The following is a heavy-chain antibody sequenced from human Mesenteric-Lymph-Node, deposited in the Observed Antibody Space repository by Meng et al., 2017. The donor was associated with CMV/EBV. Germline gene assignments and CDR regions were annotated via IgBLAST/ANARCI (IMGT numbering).Heavy chain of an antibody. CDR3: ARISNTVSPGDY. D-gene: IGHD4-11*01. Sequence: SGPTLVKPTETVTLTCTVSGFSLNNGRGGVSWVRQPPGKALEWLAHIFSNDEKSYSTSLKSRLTISKDTSKSQVVLTMTNMDPVDTATYYCARISNTVSPGDYWGQGTLVTVSS. V-gene: IGHV2-26*01. J-gene: IGHJ4*02. CDR2: IFSNDEK. CDR1: GFSLNNGRGG.